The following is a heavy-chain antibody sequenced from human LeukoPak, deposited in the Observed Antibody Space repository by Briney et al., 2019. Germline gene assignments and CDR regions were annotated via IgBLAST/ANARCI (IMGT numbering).Heavy chain of an antibody. J-gene: IGHJ6*03. CDR2: ISGGSSTM. Sequence: GGSLRLSCAVSGFTFSDYSMNWVRQAPGKGLEWVSYISGGSSTMYYADSVKGRFTISRDNAKNSLYLQMNSLRAEDTAVYCCARDRGQTGYYWSYYYYMDVWGIGTTVTVSS. CDR1: GFTFSDYS. D-gene: IGHD3-9*01. V-gene: IGHV3-48*01. CDR3: ARDRGQTGYYWSYYYYMDV.